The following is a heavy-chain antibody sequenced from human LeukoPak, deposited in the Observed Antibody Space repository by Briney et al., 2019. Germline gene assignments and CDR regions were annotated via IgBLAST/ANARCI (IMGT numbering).Heavy chain of an antibody. CDR2: IIPILGIA. D-gene: IGHD3-16*01. Sequence: GASVKVSCKASGGTFSSYAISWVRQAPGQGLEWMGRIIPILGIANYARKFQGRVTITADKSTSTAYMELSSLRSEDTAVYYCAREVWGRFVQTQHSLDMMARYYFDYWGQGTLVTVSS. V-gene: IGHV1-69*04. CDR1: GGTFSSYA. CDR3: AREVWGRFVQTQHSLDMMARYYFDY. J-gene: IGHJ4*02.